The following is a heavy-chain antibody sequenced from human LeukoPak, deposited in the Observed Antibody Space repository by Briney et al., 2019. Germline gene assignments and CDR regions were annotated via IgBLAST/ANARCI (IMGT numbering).Heavy chain of an antibody. D-gene: IGHD2-15*01. Sequence: ASVKASCTASGYTFTSYDINWVRQATGQGLEWMGWMNANSGNTGYAQKFQGRVTMSRNTSISTAYMELSSLRSEDTAVYYCARGECSGGSCYSGYWGQGTLVTVSS. CDR2: MNANSGNT. CDR3: ARGECSGGSCYSGY. J-gene: IGHJ4*02. V-gene: IGHV1-8*01. CDR1: GYTFTSYD.